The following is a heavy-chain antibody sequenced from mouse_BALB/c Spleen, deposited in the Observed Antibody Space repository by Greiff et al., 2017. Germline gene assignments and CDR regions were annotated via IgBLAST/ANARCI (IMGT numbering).Heavy chain of an antibody. CDR1: GFTFSSYA. CDR2: ISSGGST. CDR3: ARRGNPFAY. J-gene: IGHJ3*01. V-gene: IGHV5-6-5*01. Sequence: EVHLVESGGGLVKPGGSLKLSCAASGFTFSSYAMSWVRQTPEKRLEWVASISSGGSTYYPDSVKGRFTISRDNARNILYLQMSSLRSEDTAMYYCARRGNPFAYWGQGTLVTVSA.